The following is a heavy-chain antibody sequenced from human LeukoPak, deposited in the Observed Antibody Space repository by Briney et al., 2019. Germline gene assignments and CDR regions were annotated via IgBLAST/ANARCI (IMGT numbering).Heavy chain of an antibody. CDR1: GYTFTGYY. D-gene: IGHD3-22*01. Sequence: ASVKVSCKASGYTFTGYYMHWVRQAPGQGLEWMGWINPNSGGTNYAQKFQGRVTMTRDTSISTAYMELSRLRSDDTAVYYCARGPLYYYDSSGPFYFDYWGRGTLVTVSS. V-gene: IGHV1-2*02. J-gene: IGHJ4*02. CDR2: INPNSGGT. CDR3: ARGPLYYYDSSGPFYFDY.